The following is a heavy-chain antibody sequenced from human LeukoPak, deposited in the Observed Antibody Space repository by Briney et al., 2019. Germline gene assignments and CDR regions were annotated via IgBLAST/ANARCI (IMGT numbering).Heavy chain of an antibody. Sequence: ASVKVSCRASGYTFTDYYIHWVRQAPGQGLEWMGWINPDNGGTNYAQKFQGRVTMTRDTSIRTVYMDLSRLRSDDTAVFYCTREARVGNWFDPWGQGTQVTLSS. D-gene: IGHD2-2*01. V-gene: IGHV1-2*02. CDR3: TREARVGNWFDP. CDR1: GYTFTDYY. J-gene: IGHJ5*02. CDR2: INPDNGGT.